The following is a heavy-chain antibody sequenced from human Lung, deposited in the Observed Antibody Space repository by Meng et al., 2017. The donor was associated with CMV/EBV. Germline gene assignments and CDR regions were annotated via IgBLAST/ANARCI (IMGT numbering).Heavy chain of an antibody. CDR1: GGSISSSSYY. J-gene: IGHJ4*02. CDR2: IYFSGNT. D-gene: IGHD5-24*01. V-gene: IGHV4-39*06. CDR3: VTETGYNYDN. Sequence: RPQLQESGPGQVQPPETLSRTFSGSGGSISSSSYYWGWIRQSPGKGLEWIGSIYFSGNTYYNPSLKSRVTMSVGTAQNKFSLTLRSVTAADTAVYYCVTETGYNYDNWGQGALVTVSS.